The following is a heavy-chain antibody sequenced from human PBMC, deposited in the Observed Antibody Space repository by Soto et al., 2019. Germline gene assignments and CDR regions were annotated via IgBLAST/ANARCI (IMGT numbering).Heavy chain of an antibody. J-gene: IGHJ3*02. CDR1: GFTFTNSA. CDR3: AAGKDIRGADDAFDI. Sequence: GASVKVSCKASGFTFTNSAVQWVRQARGQRLEWIGWIVVGSGNTNYAQKFHERVTITRDMSTSTAYMELSSLRSEDTAVYYCAAGKDIRGADDAFDIWGQGTMVTVS. V-gene: IGHV1-58*01. D-gene: IGHD2-15*01. CDR2: IVVGSGNT.